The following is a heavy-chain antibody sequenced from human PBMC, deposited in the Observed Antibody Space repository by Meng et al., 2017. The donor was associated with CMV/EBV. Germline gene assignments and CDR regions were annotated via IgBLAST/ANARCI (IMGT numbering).Heavy chain of an antibody. CDR1: GFTFSSYS. V-gene: IGHV3-21*01. D-gene: IGHD1-26*01. CDR2: ISSSSSYI. Sequence: GGSLRLSCAASGFTFSSYSMNWVRQAPGKGLEWVSSISSSSSYIYYADPVKGRFTISRDNAKNSLYLQMNSLRAEDTAVYYCARDDRSGSYYDYYYYGMDVWGQGTTVTVSS. CDR3: ARDDRSGSYYDYYYYGMDV. J-gene: IGHJ6*02.